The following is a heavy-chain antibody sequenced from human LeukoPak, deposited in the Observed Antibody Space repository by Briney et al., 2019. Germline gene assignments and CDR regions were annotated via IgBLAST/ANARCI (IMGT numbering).Heavy chain of an antibody. J-gene: IGHJ6*03. CDR1: GFTFSSYS. CDR3: ASTYYYYYMDV. V-gene: IGHV3-48*04. CDR2: ISSSSSTI. Sequence: GGSLRLSCAASGFTFSSYSMNWVRQAPGKGLEWVSYISSSSSTIYYADSVKGRFTISRDNSKNSLYLQMNSLRAEDTAVYYCASTYYYYYMDVWGKGTTVTVS.